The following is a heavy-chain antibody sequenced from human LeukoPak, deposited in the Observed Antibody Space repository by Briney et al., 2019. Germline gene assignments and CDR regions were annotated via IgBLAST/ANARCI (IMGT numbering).Heavy chain of an antibody. V-gene: IGHV3-48*01. Sequence: PGGSLRLSCAASGFTFSSYSMNWVRQAPGKGLEWVSYISSSSSTIYYADSVKGRFTISRDNAKNSLYLQMNSLRAEDTAVYYCARDQFGGSYYDFDYWGQGTLVTVSS. CDR1: GFTFSSYS. CDR3: ARDQFGGSYYDFDY. CDR2: ISSSSSTI. J-gene: IGHJ4*02. D-gene: IGHD1-26*01.